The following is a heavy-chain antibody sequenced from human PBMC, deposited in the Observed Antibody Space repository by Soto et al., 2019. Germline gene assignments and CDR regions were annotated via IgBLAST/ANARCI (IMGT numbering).Heavy chain of an antibody. V-gene: IGHV3-33*01. J-gene: IGHJ4*02. CDR1: GFTFSSYG. D-gene: IGHD3-10*01. CDR3: ARDIVQDRGVTFGLHY. CDR2: IWYDGSNK. Sequence: PGGSLRLSCAASGFTFSSYGMHWVRQAPGKGLEWVAVIWYDGSNKYYADSVKGRFTISRDNSKNTLYLQMNSLRAEDTAVYYCARDIVQDRGVTFGLHYWGQGTLVTVSS.